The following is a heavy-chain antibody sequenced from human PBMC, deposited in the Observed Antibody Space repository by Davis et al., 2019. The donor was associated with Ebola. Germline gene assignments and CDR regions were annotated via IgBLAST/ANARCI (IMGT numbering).Heavy chain of an antibody. Sequence: GESLKISCTASGFTFSSHWVNWVRQTPGKGLEWVANIKQDGSETTYVDSVRGRFTISRDNAKNSVSLHMSSLRAEDTGKYYCASGAGWLIDYWGQGILVTVSS. CDR1: GFTFSSHW. CDR2: IKQDGSET. V-gene: IGHV3-7*03. CDR3: ASGAGWLIDY. D-gene: IGHD6-19*01. J-gene: IGHJ4*02.